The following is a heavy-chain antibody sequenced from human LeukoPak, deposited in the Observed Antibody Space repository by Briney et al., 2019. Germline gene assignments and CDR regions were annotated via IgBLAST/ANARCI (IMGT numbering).Heavy chain of an antibody. J-gene: IGHJ6*03. Sequence: GGSLRLSCAASGFTFSSYGMHWVRQAPGKGLEWVGVISYDGSNKYYADSVKGRFTISRDNSKNTLYLQMNSLRAEDTAVYYCAKDRYQLLGRYYYYMDVWGKGTTVTVSS. CDR2: ISYDGSNK. CDR3: AKDRYQLLGRYYYYMDV. D-gene: IGHD2-2*01. CDR1: GFTFSSYG. V-gene: IGHV3-30*18.